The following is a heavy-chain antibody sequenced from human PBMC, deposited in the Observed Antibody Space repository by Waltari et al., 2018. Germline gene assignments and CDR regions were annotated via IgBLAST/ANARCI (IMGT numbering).Heavy chain of an antibody. D-gene: IGHD6-13*01. J-gene: IGHJ4*02. CDR3: ARDRPSSSHPGGHYFDY. V-gene: IGHV3-20*04. CDR1: GFTFDDYG. CDR2: INWNGGST. Sequence: EVQLVESGVGVVRPGGSLRLSCAASGFTFDDYGMRWVRQAPGKGLEWVSGINWNGGSTGYADSVKGRFTISRDNAKNSLYLQMNSLRAEDTALYYCARDRPSSSHPGGHYFDYWGQGTLVTVSS.